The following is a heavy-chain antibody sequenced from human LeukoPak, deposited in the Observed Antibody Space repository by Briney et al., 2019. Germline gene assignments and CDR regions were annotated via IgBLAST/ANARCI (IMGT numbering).Heavy chain of an antibody. Sequence: SETLSLTCTVSSGSITSNSYYWVWIRQPPGMGLEWIGYIYYSGSTNYNPSLKSRVTISVDTSKNQFSLKLSSVTAADTAVYYCARLTGYSSESWFDPWGQGTLVTVSS. CDR1: SGSITSNSYY. J-gene: IGHJ5*02. D-gene: IGHD3-9*01. CDR3: ARLTGYSSESWFDP. V-gene: IGHV4-61*05. CDR2: IYYSGST.